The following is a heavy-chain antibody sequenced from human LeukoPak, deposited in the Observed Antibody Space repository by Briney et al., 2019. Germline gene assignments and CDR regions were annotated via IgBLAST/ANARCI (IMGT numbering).Heavy chain of an antibody. CDR3: ARDLSGPLDY. V-gene: IGHV3-66*01. Sequence: GGSLRLSCAASGFTVSHNYMSWVRQAPGKGLEWVSVIYSGGSTSYADSVKGRFTISRDNSKNTLYLQMNSLRAEDTAVYYCARDLSGPLDYWGQGTLVTVSS. CDR2: IYSGGST. D-gene: IGHD5-12*01. J-gene: IGHJ4*02. CDR1: GFTVSHNY.